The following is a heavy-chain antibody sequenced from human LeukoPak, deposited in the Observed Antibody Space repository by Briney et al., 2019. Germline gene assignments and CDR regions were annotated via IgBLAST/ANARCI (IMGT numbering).Heavy chain of an antibody. CDR2: ISSSSNYI. CDR1: GFTFSSYS. J-gene: IGHJ4*02. CDR3: AKEGIVVVPAARMGGGGFDF. D-gene: IGHD2-2*01. V-gene: IGHV3-21*04. Sequence: GGSLRLSCAASGFTFSSYSMNWVRQAPGKGLEWVSSISSSSNYIYYADSVKGRFTISRDNAKNSLYLQMNSLRAEDTAVYYCAKEGIVVVPAARMGGGGFDFWGQGTLVTVSS.